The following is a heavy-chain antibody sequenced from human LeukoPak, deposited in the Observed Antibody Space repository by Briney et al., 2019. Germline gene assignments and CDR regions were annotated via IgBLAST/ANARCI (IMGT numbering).Heavy chain of an antibody. D-gene: IGHD5/OR15-5a*01. CDR1: GFTFSSYS. CDR2: ISSSSYI. J-gene: IGHJ5*02. CDR3: ARAASLNWFDP. Sequence: PGGSLRLSCAASGFTFSSYSMNWVRQAPGKGPEWVSSISSSSYIYYADSVKGRFTISRDNAKNSLYLQMNSLRAEDTAVYYCARAASLNWFDPWGQGTLVTVSS. V-gene: IGHV3-21*01.